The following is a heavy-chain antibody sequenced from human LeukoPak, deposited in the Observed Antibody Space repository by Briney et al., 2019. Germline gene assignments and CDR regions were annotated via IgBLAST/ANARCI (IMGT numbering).Heavy chain of an antibody. CDR2: ISGGTNYM. V-gene: IGHV3-21*01. J-gene: IGHJ4*02. Sequence: PGGSLRLSCAASGFTFSSYAMSWVRQAPGKGLEWVSFISGGTNYMYYADLVKGRFTISRDNAKSSLYLQMNSLRADDTAVYYCVRRNDADYWGQGTLVTVSS. CDR1: GFTFSSYA. CDR3: VRRNDADY. D-gene: IGHD1-1*01.